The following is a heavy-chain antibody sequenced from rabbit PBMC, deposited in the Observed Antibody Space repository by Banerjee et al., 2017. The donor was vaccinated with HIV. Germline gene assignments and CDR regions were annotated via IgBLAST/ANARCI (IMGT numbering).Heavy chain of an antibody. CDR2: IDPVFGNT. CDR3: ARDDASSSGLYLYPHILNL. CDR1: GFDFSSYG. Sequence: QSLEESGGDLVQPGGSLKLACKASGFDFSSYGVSWVRQAPGKGLEWIGYIDPVFGNTYYASWVNGRFTISSHNAQNTLYLQLNSLTAADTATYFCARDDASSSGLYLYPHILNLWGPGTLVTVS. J-gene: IGHJ4*01. V-gene: IGHV1S7*01. D-gene: IGHD1-1*01.